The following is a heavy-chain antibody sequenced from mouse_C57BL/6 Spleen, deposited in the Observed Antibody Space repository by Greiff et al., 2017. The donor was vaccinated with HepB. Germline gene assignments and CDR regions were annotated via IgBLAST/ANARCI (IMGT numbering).Heavy chain of an antibody. CDR1: GYTFTDYE. V-gene: IGHV1-15*01. CDR3: TSRGGFTTFAY. D-gene: IGHD2-12*01. J-gene: IGHJ3*01. Sequence: QVQLQQSGAELVRPGASVTLSCKASGYTFTDYEMHWVKQTPVHGLEWIGAIDPETGGTAYNQKFKGKAILTADKSSSTAYMELRSLTSEDSAVYYCTSRGGFTTFAYWGQGTLVTVSA. CDR2: IDPETGGT.